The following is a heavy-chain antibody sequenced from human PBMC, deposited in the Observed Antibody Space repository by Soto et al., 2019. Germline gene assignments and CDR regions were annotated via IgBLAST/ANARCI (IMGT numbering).Heavy chain of an antibody. CDR1: GYTFTSYD. Sequence: GASVKVSCKASGYTFTSYDINWVRQATGQGLEWMGWMNPNSGNTGYAQKFQGRVTMTRNTSISTAYMELSSLRSEDTAVYYCARGRQSFRYYDYIWGGPLDAFEIWGQGTMVTVSS. J-gene: IGHJ3*02. CDR2: MNPNSGNT. D-gene: IGHD3-16*01. V-gene: IGHV1-8*01. CDR3: ARGRQSFRYYDYIWGGPLDAFEI.